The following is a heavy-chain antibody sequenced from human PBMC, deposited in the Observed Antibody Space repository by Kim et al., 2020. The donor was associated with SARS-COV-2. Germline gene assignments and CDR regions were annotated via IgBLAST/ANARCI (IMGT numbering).Heavy chain of an antibody. D-gene: IGHD3-10*01. CDR2: IKQDGSEK. V-gene: IGHV3-7*01. Sequence: GGSLRLSCAASGFTFISYWMSWVRQAPGKGLEWVANIKQDGSEKYYVDSVKGRFTISRDNAKNSLYLQMNSLRAEDTAVYYCARAGGLWFGESPFDYWGQGTLVTVSS. CDR3: ARAGGLWFGESPFDY. CDR1: GFTFISYW. J-gene: IGHJ4*02.